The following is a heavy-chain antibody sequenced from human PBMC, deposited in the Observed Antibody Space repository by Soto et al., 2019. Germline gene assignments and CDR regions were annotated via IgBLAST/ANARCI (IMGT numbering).Heavy chain of an antibody. CDR2: MNPNSGNT. D-gene: IGHD3-22*01. V-gene: IGHV1-8*01. Sequence: ASVKVSCKASGYTFTSYDINWVRQATGQGLEWMGWMNPNSGNTGYAQKFQGRVTMTRNTSISTAYMELSSLRSEDTAVYYCARGCEVYGLYYYDSSGYYFDYWGQGTLVTVSS. CDR1: GYTFTSYD. CDR3: ARGCEVYGLYYYDSSGYYFDY. J-gene: IGHJ4*02.